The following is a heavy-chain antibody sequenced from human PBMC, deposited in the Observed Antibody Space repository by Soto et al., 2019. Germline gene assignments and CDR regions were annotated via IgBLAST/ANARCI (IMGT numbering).Heavy chain of an antibody. CDR2: INSDGSAT. D-gene: IGHD3-22*01. J-gene: IGHJ3*02. Sequence: PGGSLRLSCAASGFTFSSYWMHWVRQAPGKGLVWVSRINSDGSATTYADSVKGRFTISRDNAKNTLYLQMNSLRADDTAVYYCARGDYYDTSGPFSDAFDIWGQGTMVTVSS. V-gene: IGHV3-74*01. CDR1: GFTFSSYW. CDR3: ARGDYYDTSGPFSDAFDI.